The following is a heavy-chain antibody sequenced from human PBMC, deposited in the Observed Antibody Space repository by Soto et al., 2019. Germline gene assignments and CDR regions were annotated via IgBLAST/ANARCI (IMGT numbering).Heavy chain of an antibody. Sequence: QVQLVQSGAEVKKPGASVKVSCKASGFTFTSYDIIWVRQVTGQGLEWMGWMNPNSGNTGSAQKFRGRLTMTRNTSMSTAYMELSSLRSEDTAVYYCARGRVVVAATMYYWGQGTLVTVSS. CDR2: MNPNSGNT. CDR3: ARGRVVVAATMYY. CDR1: GFTFTSYD. V-gene: IGHV1-8*01. D-gene: IGHD2-15*01. J-gene: IGHJ4*02.